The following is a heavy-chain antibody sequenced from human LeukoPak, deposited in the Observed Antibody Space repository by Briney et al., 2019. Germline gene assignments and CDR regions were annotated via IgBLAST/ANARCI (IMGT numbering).Heavy chain of an antibody. CDR2: TRTKAKDYTT. Sequence: GGSLRLSCAASGFTVTNAWMSWVRQAPGKGLEWVARTRTKAKDYTTEYAASVKGRFTVSRDESMHSLYLQMNSLKTEDTAVYYCARGPTVTFNYHYGMDVWGQGTTVTVSS. D-gene: IGHD4-17*01. CDR1: GFTVTNAW. J-gene: IGHJ6*02. V-gene: IGHV3-72*01. CDR3: ARGPTVTFNYHYGMDV.